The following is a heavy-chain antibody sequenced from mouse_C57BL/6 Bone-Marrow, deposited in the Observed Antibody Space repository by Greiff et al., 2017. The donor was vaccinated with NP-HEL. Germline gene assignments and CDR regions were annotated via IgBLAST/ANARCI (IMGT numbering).Heavy chain of an antibody. Sequence: EVQLQESGGDLVKPGGSLKLSCAASGFTFSSYGMSWVRQTPDKRLEWVATISSGGSYTYYPDSVKGRFTISRDNAKNTLYLQMSSLKSEDTAMYYCARRTTVGAMRDYAMDYWGQGTSVTVSS. V-gene: IGHV5-6*01. CDR2: ISSGGSYT. J-gene: IGHJ4*01. CDR3: ARRTTVGAMRDYAMDY. CDR1: GFTFSSYG. D-gene: IGHD1-1*01.